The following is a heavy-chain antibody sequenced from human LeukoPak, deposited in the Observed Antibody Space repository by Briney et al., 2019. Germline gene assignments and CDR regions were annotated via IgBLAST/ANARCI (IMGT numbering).Heavy chain of an antibody. J-gene: IGHJ4*02. V-gene: IGHV4-59*08. D-gene: IGHD3-16*01. CDR3: ARFRRVGAGDY. Sequence: MPSETLSLTCTVSGGSINNYYWSWIRQPPGKGLEWIGYIYYSGSTNYNPSLKSRVTISLDTSKNQFFLKLSSVTAADTAVYYCARFRRVGAGDYWGQGTLVTVSS. CDR1: GGSINNYY. CDR2: IYYSGST.